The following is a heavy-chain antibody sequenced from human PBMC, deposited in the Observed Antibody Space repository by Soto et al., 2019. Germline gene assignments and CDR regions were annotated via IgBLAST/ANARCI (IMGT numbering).Heavy chain of an antibody. CDR2: IWYDGSNK. J-gene: IGHJ4*02. D-gene: IGHD5-18*01. V-gene: IGHV3-33*01. Sequence: QVQLVESGGGVVQPGRSLRLSCAASGFTFSSYGMHWVRQAPGKGLEWVAVIWYDGSNKYYADSVKGRFTISRDNSKNTLYLQTNSLRAEDTAVYYCARDGGGYSYGTFDYWGQGTLVTVSS. CDR1: GFTFSSYG. CDR3: ARDGGGYSYGTFDY.